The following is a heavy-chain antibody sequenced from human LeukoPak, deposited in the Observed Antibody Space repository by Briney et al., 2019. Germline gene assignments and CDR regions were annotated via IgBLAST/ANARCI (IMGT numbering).Heavy chain of an antibody. J-gene: IGHJ4*02. D-gene: IGHD3-10*01. CDR3: ARYDSGEFDY. CDR2: IYYSGST. V-gene: IGHV4-39*01. CDR1: GFTFSSYPIH. Sequence: PGGSLRLSCAASGFTFSSYPIHWVRQAPGKGLEWIGSIYYSGSTYYNPSLKSQVTISVDTSKNQFSLKLSSVTAADTAVYYCARYDSGEFDYWGRGTLVIVSS.